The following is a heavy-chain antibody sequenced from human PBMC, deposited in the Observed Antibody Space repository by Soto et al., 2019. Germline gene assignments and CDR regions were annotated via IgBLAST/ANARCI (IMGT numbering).Heavy chain of an antibody. CDR3: ARDLQSETQGDAFDI. D-gene: IGHD6-19*01. J-gene: IGHJ3*02. V-gene: IGHV1-46*01. Sequence: ASVKVSCKASGYTFTSYYMHWVRQAPGQGLEWMGIINPSGGSTSYAQKFQGRVTMTRDTSTSTVYMELSSLRSEDTAVYYCARDLQSETQGDAFDIWGQGTMVTVSS. CDR1: GYTFTSYY. CDR2: INPSGGST.